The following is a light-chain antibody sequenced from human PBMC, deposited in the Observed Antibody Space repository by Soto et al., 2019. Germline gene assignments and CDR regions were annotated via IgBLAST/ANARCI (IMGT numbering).Light chain of an antibody. CDR3: QVWDSGSGHRV. Sequence: SYELTQPPSVSVAPGRTARITCWGNNIGSRIVHWYQQMPGQAPLLVIYYDRDRPSGIPERFSGSNSGNTATLTINRVEAGDEASYYCQVWDSGSGHRVFGGGTKLTVL. V-gene: IGLV3-21*04. CDR1: NIGSRI. CDR2: YDR. J-gene: IGLJ2*01.